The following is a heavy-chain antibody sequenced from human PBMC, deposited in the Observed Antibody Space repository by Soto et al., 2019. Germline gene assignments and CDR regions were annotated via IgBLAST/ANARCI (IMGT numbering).Heavy chain of an antibody. V-gene: IGHV4-31*03. CDR1: GGSISSGGYY. CDR2: IYYSGST. CDR3: ARRRGAYCSSTSCYSALFDP. Sequence: QVQLQESGPGLVKPSQTLSLTCTVSGGSISSGGYYWSWIRQHPGKGLEWIGYIYYSGSTYYNPSLKSRVTISVDTSKNQFSLKLSSVTAADTAVYYCARRRGAYCSSTSCYSALFDPWGQGTLVTVSS. D-gene: IGHD2-2*02. J-gene: IGHJ5*02.